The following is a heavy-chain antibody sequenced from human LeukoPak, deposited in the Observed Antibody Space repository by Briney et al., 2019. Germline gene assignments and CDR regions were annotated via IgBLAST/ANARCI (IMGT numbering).Heavy chain of an antibody. V-gene: IGHV3-7*01. CDR3: AGCYDFWSGYYYYYYGMDV. D-gene: IGHD3-3*01. Sequence: GGSLRLSCAASGFTFSSYSMNWVRQAPGKGLEWVANIKQDGSEKYYVDSVKGRFTISRDNAKNSLYLQMNSLRAEDTAVYYCAGCYDFWSGYYYYYYGMDVWGQGTTVTVSS. CDR2: IKQDGSEK. J-gene: IGHJ6*02. CDR1: GFTFSSYS.